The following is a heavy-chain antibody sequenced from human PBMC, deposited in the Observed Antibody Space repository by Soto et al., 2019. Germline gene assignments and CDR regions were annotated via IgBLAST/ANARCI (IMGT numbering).Heavy chain of an antibody. CDR2: INHSGST. D-gene: IGHD3-10*01. V-gene: IGHV4-34*01. Sequence: QVQLQQWGAGLLKPSETLSLTCAVYGGSFSGYYWSWIRQPPGKGLEWIGEINHSGSTNYNPSLKSRVTISVDTSKNQFSLKLSSVTAADTAVYYCARGVRITMVRGVRHYYYGMDVWGQGTTVTVSS. CDR3: ARGVRITMVRGVRHYYYGMDV. CDR1: GGSFSGYY. J-gene: IGHJ6*02.